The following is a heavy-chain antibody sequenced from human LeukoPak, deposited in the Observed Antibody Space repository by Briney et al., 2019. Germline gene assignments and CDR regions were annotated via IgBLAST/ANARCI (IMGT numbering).Heavy chain of an antibody. Sequence: ASVKVSCKASGYTFTSYGISWVRQAPGQGLEWMGWISAYNGNTNYAQKLQGRVTMTTDTSTSTAYMELRSLRSDDTAVYYCARVAREYSGYDSPHYYMDVWGKGTTVTVSS. V-gene: IGHV1-18*01. J-gene: IGHJ6*03. D-gene: IGHD5-12*01. CDR3: ARVAREYSGYDSPHYYMDV. CDR1: GYTFTSYG. CDR2: ISAYNGNT.